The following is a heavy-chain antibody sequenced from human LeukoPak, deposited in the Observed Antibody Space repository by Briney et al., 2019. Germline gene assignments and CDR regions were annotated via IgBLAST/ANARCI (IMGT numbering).Heavy chain of an antibody. Sequence: GGSLRLSCAASGFTFSSYEMNWVRQAPGKGLEWVSYISSSGSSIYYADSVKGRFTTSRDNAKNSLYLQMTSLRAEDTAVYYCARVEDYDILTGFDYWGQGTLVTVSS. CDR2: ISSSGSSI. CDR3: ARVEDYDILTGFDY. V-gene: IGHV3-48*03. J-gene: IGHJ4*02. D-gene: IGHD3-9*01. CDR1: GFTFSSYE.